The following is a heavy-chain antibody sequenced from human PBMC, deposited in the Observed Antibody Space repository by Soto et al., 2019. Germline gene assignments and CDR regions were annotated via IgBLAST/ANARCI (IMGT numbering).Heavy chain of an antibody. CDR1: GFTFSSFG. D-gene: IGHD6-19*01. Sequence: QVQLVESGGVVVQPGRSLRLSCAASGFTFSSFGMHWVRQAPGKGLEWVAVIWYDGSNKHYADSVKGRFTVSRDNAKNTLYLQMDSLRVEDTAVYYCARDLADFIDYWGQGTLVTVSS. V-gene: IGHV3-33*01. CDR2: IWYDGSNK. CDR3: ARDLADFIDY. J-gene: IGHJ4*02.